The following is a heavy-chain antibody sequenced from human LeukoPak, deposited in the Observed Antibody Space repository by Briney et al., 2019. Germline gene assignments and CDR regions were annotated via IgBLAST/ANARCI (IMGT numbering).Heavy chain of an antibody. V-gene: IGHV1-46*01. CDR3: ARSVGATGYFDY. D-gene: IGHD1-26*01. Sequence: ASVKVSCKASGYTFTSYYMHWVRQAPAQGLEWMGIINPSGGSTSYAQKFQGRVTMTRDTSTSTVYMELSSLRSGDTAVYYCARSVGATGYFDYWGQGTLVTVSS. CDR2: INPSGGST. CDR1: GYTFTSYY. J-gene: IGHJ4*02.